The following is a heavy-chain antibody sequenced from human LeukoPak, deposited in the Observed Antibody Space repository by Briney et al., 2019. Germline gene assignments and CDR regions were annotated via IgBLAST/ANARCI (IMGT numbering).Heavy chain of an antibody. CDR2: MNPNSGNT. D-gene: IGHD3-10*01. CDR1: GYTFTSYD. J-gene: IGHJ4*02. V-gene: IGHV1-8*01. CDR3: ARAVYGSGRYVDY. Sequence: ASVKVPCKASGYTFTSYDINWVRQATGQGLEWMGWMNPNSGNTGYAQKFQGRVTMSRNTSISTAYMELSSLRSEDTAVYYCARAVYGSGRYVDYWGQGTLVTVSS.